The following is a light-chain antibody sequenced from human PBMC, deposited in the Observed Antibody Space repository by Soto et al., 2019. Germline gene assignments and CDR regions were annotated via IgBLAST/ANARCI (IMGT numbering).Light chain of an antibody. Sequence: EIVMTQSPVTLSVSPGERATLSCRASQSVSSNLAWYQQKPGQAPRLLIYGASTRATGIPARFSGSGSGTEFTLTISSLQSEDFAVYYSKQYNNWPPITFGQGTRLEIK. CDR3: KQYNNWPPIT. V-gene: IGKV3-15*01. CDR2: GAS. CDR1: QSVSSN. J-gene: IGKJ5*01.